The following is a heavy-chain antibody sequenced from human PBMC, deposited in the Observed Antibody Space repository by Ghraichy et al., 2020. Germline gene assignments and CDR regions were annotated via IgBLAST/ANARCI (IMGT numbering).Heavy chain of an antibody. CDR2: INPNSGGT. J-gene: IGHJ4*02. Sequence: ASVKVSCKASGYTFTGYYMHWVRQAPGQGLEWMGRINPNSGGTNYAQKFQGRVTMTRDTSISTAYMELSRLRSDDTAVYYCARVPYYSSSWYTRPRGKYYFDYWGQGTLVTVSS. CDR1: GYTFTGYY. CDR3: ARVPYYSSSWYTRPRGKYYFDY. V-gene: IGHV1-2*06. D-gene: IGHD6-13*01.